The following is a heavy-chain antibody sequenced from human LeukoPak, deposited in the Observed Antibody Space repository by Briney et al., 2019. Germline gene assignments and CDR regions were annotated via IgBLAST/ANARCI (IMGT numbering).Heavy chain of an antibody. CDR1: GGSISSYY. CDR3: ARGLYCSGGSCQLDY. Sequence: SETLSLTCTVSGGSISSYYWSWIRQPPGKGLKWIGYIHYSGSTNYNPSLKSRVTISLDTSKNQFSLKLRSVTAADTAVYYCARGLYCSGGSCQLDYWGQGTLVTVSS. V-gene: IGHV4-59*01. J-gene: IGHJ4*02. CDR2: IHYSGST. D-gene: IGHD2-15*01.